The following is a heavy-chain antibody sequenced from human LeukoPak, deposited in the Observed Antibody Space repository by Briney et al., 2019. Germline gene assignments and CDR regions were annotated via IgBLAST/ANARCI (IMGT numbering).Heavy chain of an antibody. J-gene: IGHJ4*02. CDR2: INAYNGNT. V-gene: IGHV1-18*01. CDR3: ARSGPYYYDSSGYSHFDY. CDR1: GYTFTSYG. Sequence: ASVKVSCKASGYTFTSYGISWVRQAPGQGLEWMGWINAYNGNTNYAQKLQGRVTMTTDTSTSTAYMELRSLRSDDTAVYYCARSGPYYYDSSGYSHFDYWGQGTLVTVSS. D-gene: IGHD3-22*01.